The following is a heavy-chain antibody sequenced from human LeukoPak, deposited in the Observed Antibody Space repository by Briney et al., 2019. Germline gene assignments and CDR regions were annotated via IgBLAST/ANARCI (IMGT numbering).Heavy chain of an antibody. J-gene: IGHJ4*02. CDR3: ARVGSSGWYVHPTLDY. Sequence: GASVKVSCKVSGYTFTGYYMHWVRQAPGQGLEWMGWINPNSGDTNYAQKFQGRVTVTRDTSISTAYMELSWLRSDDTAVYYCARVGSSGWYVHPTLDYWGQGTLVTVSS. V-gene: IGHV1-2*02. D-gene: IGHD6-19*01. CDR2: INPNSGDT. CDR1: GYTFTGYY.